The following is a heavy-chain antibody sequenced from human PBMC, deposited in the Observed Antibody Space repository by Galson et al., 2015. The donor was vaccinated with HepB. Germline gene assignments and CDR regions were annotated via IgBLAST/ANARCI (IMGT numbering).Heavy chain of an antibody. J-gene: IGHJ5*02. D-gene: IGHD3-22*01. CDR1: EFTFSSYW. CDR3: ARGGGYLVGWFDP. V-gene: IGHV3-7*04. CDR2: IKQDGSEK. Sequence: SLRLSCAASEFTFSSYWMTWVRQAPGKGLEWVATIKQDGSEKYYVDSVRGRFTISRDNDKNSLYLQMNSLRAEDTAVYYCARGGGYLVGWFDPWGQGTLVTVSS.